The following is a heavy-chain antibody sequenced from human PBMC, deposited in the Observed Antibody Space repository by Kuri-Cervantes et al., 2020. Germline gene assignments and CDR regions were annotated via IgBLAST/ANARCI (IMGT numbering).Heavy chain of an antibody. Sequence: GESLKISCAASGFTFSSYAMHWVRQAPGKGLEWVAVISYDGSNKYYADSVKGRFTISRDNSKNTLYLQMNSLRAEDTAVYYCAREETDSSSWYSSRPTTWYYYYGMDVWGQGTMVTVSS. CDR3: AREETDSSSWYSSRPTTWYYYYGMDV. V-gene: IGHV3-30-3*01. J-gene: IGHJ6*02. D-gene: IGHD6-13*01. CDR1: GFTFSSYA. CDR2: ISYDGSNK.